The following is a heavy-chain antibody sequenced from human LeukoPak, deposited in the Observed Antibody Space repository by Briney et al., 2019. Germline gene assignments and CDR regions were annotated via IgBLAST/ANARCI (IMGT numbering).Heavy chain of an antibody. CDR2: IYYSGST. CDR1: GGSISTYY. V-gene: IGHV4-59*06. Sequence: SETLSLTCTVSGGSISTYYWSWIRQHPGKGLEWIGYIYYSGSTYYNPSLKSRVTISVDTSKNQFSLKLSSVTAADTAVYYCARGKDSSSWFAYWGQGTLVTVSS. CDR3: ARGKDSSSWFAY. J-gene: IGHJ4*02. D-gene: IGHD6-13*01.